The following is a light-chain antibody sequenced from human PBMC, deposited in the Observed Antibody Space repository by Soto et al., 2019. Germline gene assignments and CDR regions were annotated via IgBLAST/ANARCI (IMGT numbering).Light chain of an antibody. CDR1: QGISSW. J-gene: IGKJ1*01. V-gene: IGKV1-5*03. Sequence: DIQMTQSPSSLSASVGDRVTISCRGSQGISSWLAWYQQKPGKAPGLLIYKASSLASGVPSRFSGSGSGTEFTLTISSLKHDDFATYYCQQYRTFGQGTKVDIK. CDR2: KAS. CDR3: QQYRT.